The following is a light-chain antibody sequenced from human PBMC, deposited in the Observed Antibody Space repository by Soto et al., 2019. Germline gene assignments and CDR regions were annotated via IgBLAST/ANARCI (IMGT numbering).Light chain of an antibody. Sequence: QSALTQPRSVSGSPGQSVTVSCTGTSSDVGGYNQVAWYQQHPGKAPKLMISDVNKRPSGVPDRFSGSKSGNTASLTISGLQAEDEADYYCCSFAGRIFVFGTGTKLTVL. CDR3: CSFAGRIFV. J-gene: IGLJ1*01. V-gene: IGLV2-11*01. CDR1: SSDVGGYNQ. CDR2: DVN.